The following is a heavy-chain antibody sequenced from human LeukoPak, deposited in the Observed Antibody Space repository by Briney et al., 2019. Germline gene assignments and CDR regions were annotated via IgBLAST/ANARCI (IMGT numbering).Heavy chain of an antibody. CDR2: INPNSGGT. V-gene: IGHV1-2*02. J-gene: IGHJ4*02. Sequence: ASVKVSCKASGYTFTSYDINWVRQATGQGLEWMGWINPNSGGTNYAQKFQGRVTMTRDTSISTAYMELSRLRSDDTAVYYCARGDYYDSSGYYYFDYWGQGTLVTVSS. CDR1: GYTFTSYD. CDR3: ARGDYYDSSGYYYFDY. D-gene: IGHD3-22*01.